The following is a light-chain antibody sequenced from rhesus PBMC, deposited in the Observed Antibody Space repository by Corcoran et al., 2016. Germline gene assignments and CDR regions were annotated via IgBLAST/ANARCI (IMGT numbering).Light chain of an antibody. CDR2: EVS. CDR3: SSFAGSDTYI. Sequence: QAALTQPRSVSGSPGQSVTISCTGTTSDIGGYKYVSWYQQHPGTAPKVMIYEVSKRPSGVSDRFSGSKSGNPASLNISGLPAEDEAVYYCSSFAGSDTYIFSPGTRLTVL. V-gene: IGLV2-32*02. CDR1: TSDIGGYKY. J-gene: IGLJ1*01.